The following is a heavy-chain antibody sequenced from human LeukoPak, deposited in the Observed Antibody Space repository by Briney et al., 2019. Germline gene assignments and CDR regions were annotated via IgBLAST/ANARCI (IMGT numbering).Heavy chain of an antibody. V-gene: IGHV4-59*01. CDR2: SYYSGST. D-gene: IGHD5-18*01. CDR3: ARAGGGYSFDY. J-gene: IGHJ4*02. Sequence: SETLSLTCTVSGGSISTYYWSWIRQPPGKGLEWIGYSYYSGSTTHNPSLQSRVTISVDTSRNQFSLKLTSVTAADTAVYYCARAGGGYSFDYWRQGTLVTVSS. CDR1: GGSISTYY.